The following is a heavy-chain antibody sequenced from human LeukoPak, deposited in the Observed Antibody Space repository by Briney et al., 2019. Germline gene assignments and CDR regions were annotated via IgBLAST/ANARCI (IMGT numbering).Heavy chain of an antibody. J-gene: IGHJ6*03. V-gene: IGHV1-69*05. CDR2: IIPIFGTA. CDR1: GGTFSSYA. CDR3: ARAAEAGTKAYYMDV. D-gene: IGHD6-13*01. Sequence: GASVKVSCKASGGTFSSYAISWVRQAPGQGLEWMGGIIPIFGTANYAQKFQGRVTITTDESTSTAYMELSSLRSEDTAVYYCARAAEAGTKAYYMDVWGKGTTVTVSS.